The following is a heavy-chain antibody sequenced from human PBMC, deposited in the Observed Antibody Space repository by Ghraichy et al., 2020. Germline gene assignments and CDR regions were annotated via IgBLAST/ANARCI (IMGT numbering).Heavy chain of an antibody. V-gene: IGHV3-7*01. CDR3: ARDTRGYFHY. Sequence: GESLNISCAASGFTFNSYSMNWVRQAPGKGLEWVANIKQDGSEKYYVDSVKGRFTISRDNAMNSLYLQMNSLRAEDTAVYYCARDTRGYFHYWGQGTLVTVSS. CDR1: GFTFNSYS. J-gene: IGHJ4*02. D-gene: IGHD2-2*01. CDR2: IKQDGSEK.